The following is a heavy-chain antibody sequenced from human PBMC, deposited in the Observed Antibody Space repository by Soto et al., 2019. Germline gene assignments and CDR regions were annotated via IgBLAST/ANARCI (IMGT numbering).Heavy chain of an antibody. CDR1: GYTFTSYY. J-gene: IGHJ4*02. Sequence: QVQLVQSGAEVKKPGASVKVSCKTSGYTFTSYYMHWVRQAPGQGLEWMGIINPSGGSTSYAQKFQGRVTMTRDTSTSTVYMELSSLRSEDTAVYYCAREVGATGLDYWGQGTLVTVSS. D-gene: IGHD1-26*01. V-gene: IGHV1-46*01. CDR2: INPSGGST. CDR3: AREVGATGLDY.